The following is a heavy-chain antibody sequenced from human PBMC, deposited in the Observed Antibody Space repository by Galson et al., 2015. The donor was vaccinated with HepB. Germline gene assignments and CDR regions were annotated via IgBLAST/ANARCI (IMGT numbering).Heavy chain of an antibody. Sequence: SLRLSCAASRFTFSNYAMSWVRQAPGKGLEWVSTISSTGGTTHYADSVKGRFTISRDNSKNTLYLQMDSLRVEDTALYYCAKDLLLDYYGSGTLWAFDIWGQGTMIIVSS. D-gene: IGHD3-10*01. J-gene: IGHJ3*02. CDR3: AKDLLLDYYGSGTLWAFDI. CDR2: ISSTGGTT. CDR1: RFTFSNYA. V-gene: IGHV3-23*01.